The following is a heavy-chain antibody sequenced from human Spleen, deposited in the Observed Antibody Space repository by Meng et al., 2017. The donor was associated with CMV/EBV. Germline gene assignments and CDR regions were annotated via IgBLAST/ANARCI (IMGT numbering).Heavy chain of an antibody. CDR2: IYSGGSI. D-gene: IGHD4-17*01. CDR3: ARAEIDLTVTTYYYYSMDV. CDR1: GFTVSSNY. Sequence: GESLKISCAASGFTVSSNYMTWVRQAPGKGLEWVSVIYSGGSIYYADSVKGRFTASRDNSKNTLHLQMNSLRAEDTAVYYCARAEIDLTVTTYYYYSMDVWGQGTTVTVSS. J-gene: IGHJ6*02. V-gene: IGHV3-66*02.